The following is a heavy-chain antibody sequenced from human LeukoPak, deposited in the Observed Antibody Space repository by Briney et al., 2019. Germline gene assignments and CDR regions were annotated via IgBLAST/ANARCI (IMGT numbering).Heavy chain of an antibody. CDR1: GFTFGDYA. CDR2: IRSRAYGGAT. J-gene: IGHJ4*02. D-gene: IGHD5/OR15-5a*01. V-gene: IGHV3-49*04. CDR3: GRDLARYSISWGVDH. Sequence: PGGSLRLSCTTSGFTFGDYAMNWVRQAPGKGLEWVGLIRSRAYGGATQYAASVNGRFSISRDDSNNIAYLQLNSLNTDDTAIYFCGRDLARYSISWGVDHWGQGTLVTVSS.